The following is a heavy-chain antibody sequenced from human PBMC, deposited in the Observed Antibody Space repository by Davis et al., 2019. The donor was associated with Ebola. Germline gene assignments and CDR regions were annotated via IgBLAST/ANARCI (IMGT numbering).Heavy chain of an antibody. CDR2: INHSGST. D-gene: IGHD4-23*01. CDR3: ARGENGGNPVGY. CDR1: GGSFSGYY. J-gene: IGHJ4*02. V-gene: IGHV4-34*01. Sequence: MPSETLSLTCAVYGGSFSGYYWSWIRQPPGKGLEWIGEINHSGSTNYNPSLKSRVTISVDTSKNQFSLKLSSVTAADTAVYYCARGENGGNPVGYWGQGTLVTVSS.